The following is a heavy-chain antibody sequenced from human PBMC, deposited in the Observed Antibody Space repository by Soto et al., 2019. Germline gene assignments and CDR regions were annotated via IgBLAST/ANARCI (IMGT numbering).Heavy chain of an antibody. CDR1: GGSISSGGYY. J-gene: IGHJ5*02. CDR2: IYYSGST. D-gene: IGHD3-16*01. CDR3: ARVGGINWFDP. V-gene: IGHV4-31*03. Sequence: QVQLQESGPGLVKPSQTLSLTCTVSGGSISSGGYYWSWIRQHPGKGLEWIGYIYYSGSTYYNPSLQRRVTIPVDTSKNQFSLKLSSVTAADTAVYYCARVGGINWFDPWGQGTLVTVSS.